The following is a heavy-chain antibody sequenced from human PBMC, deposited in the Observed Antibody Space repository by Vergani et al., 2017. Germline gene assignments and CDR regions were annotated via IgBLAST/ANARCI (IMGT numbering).Heavy chain of an antibody. J-gene: IGHJ1*01. D-gene: IGHD1-26*01. CDR2: IYPGDSDT. Sequence: EVQLVQSGAEVKKPGESLKISCKGSAYSFTNYWIGWVRQMPGKGLEWMGIIYPGDSDTRYSPSFQGQVTISADKSISTAYLQWSSLKTSDNAMYYWARRDXWELLGGAAEYFQRWSQGTLVTVYS. CDR1: AYSFTNYW. CDR3: ARRDXWELLGGAAEYFQR. V-gene: IGHV5-51*01.